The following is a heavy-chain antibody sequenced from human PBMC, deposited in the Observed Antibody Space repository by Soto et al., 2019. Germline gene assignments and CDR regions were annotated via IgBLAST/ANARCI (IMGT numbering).Heavy chain of an antibody. CDR3: AGLVFVAPVANV. V-gene: IGHV4-39*02. D-gene: IGHD2-2*01. J-gene: IGHJ4*02. CDR1: GGSIKYNSYH. CDR2: IFYTGTT. Sequence: QLQLQESGPGLVKPSETMSLTCSVSGGSIKYNSYHWGWIRQPPGQGLEWIGSIFYTGTTFYNPSLESRVTKAVDTSTNSFSLHLPYVQAADTAVYFCAGLVFVAPVANVWGQGTLVTVSS.